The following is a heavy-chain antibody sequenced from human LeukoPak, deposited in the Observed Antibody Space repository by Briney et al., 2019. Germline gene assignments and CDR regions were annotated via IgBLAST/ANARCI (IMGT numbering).Heavy chain of an antibody. J-gene: IGHJ6*02. CDR1: GFTYSSYG. CDR3: ARDRIPTYYYGMDV. Sequence: PGGSLRLSCAASGFTYSSYGMHWVLQAPGKGLVWLAVIWYDGSNKYYADSVKARFTISRDNSKNTLYLQMNSLRAEDTAVYYCARDRIPTYYYGMDVWGQGTTVTVSS. V-gene: IGHV3-33*01. CDR2: IWYDGSNK.